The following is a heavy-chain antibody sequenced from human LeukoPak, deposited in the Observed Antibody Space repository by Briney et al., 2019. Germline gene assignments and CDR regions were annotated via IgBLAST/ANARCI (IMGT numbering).Heavy chain of an antibody. V-gene: IGHV4-59*06. J-gene: IGHJ4*02. CDR1: GGSISSYY. CDR2: IYYSGST. D-gene: IGHD6-13*01. Sequence: TSETLSLTCTVSGGSISSYYWSWIRQHPGKGLEWIGYIYYSGSTYYNPSLKSRVTISVDTSKNQFSLKLSSVTAADTAVYYCASSSSSWRPLIFDYWGQGTLVTVSS. CDR3: ASSSSSWRPLIFDY.